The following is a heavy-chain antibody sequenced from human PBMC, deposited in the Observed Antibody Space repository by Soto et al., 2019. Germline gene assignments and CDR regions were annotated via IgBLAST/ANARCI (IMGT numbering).Heavy chain of an antibody. J-gene: IGHJ5*02. V-gene: IGHV4-61*01. Sequence: QVQLQESGPGLVKTSETLSLTCTVSGGSVSSGSYYWSWIRQPPGKGLEWIGYIYYRGSTNYNPTLKSRVTISVDTSKNQFSLKMSSVTAADTAVYYCARGYYGSGSYYNVDWFDPWGQGTLVTVSP. D-gene: IGHD3-10*01. CDR1: GGSVSSGSYY. CDR2: IYYRGST. CDR3: ARGYYGSGSYYNVDWFDP.